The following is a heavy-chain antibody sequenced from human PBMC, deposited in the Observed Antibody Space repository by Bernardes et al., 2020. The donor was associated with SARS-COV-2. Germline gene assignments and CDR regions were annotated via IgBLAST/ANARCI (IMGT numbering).Heavy chain of an antibody. J-gene: IGHJ3*02. D-gene: IGHD3-3*01. CDR2: IGTADDT. CDR3: LRGFLRRASHDTFDI. CDR1: GFSFSTYY. V-gene: IGHV3-13*04. Sequence: GGSLRLSCASSGFSFSTYYLHWVRQPTGKVLEWVSVIGTADDTYYPDSVRGRFTISRENAKNSLYLQMNSLRAGDTAVYYCLRGFLRRASHDTFDIWGQGKMVTVSS.